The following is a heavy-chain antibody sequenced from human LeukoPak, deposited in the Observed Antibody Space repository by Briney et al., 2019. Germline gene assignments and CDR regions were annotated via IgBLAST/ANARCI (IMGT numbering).Heavy chain of an antibody. CDR2: ISAYNGNT. V-gene: IGHV1-18*01. CDR1: GYTFTSYG. D-gene: IGHD3-10*01. J-gene: IGHJ4*02. Sequence: ASVKVSCKASGYTFTSYGISWVRQAPGQGLEWMGWISAYNGNTNYAQKLQGRVTITTDTSTSTAYMELRSLRSDDTAVYYCARDLGYYGSGSYYNVRSFDYWGQGTLVTVSS. CDR3: ARDLGYYGSGSYYNVRSFDY.